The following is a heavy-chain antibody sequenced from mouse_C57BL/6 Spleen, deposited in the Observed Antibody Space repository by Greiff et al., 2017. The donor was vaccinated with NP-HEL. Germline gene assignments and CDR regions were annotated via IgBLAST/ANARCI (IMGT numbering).Heavy chain of an antibody. CDR2: ISYDGSN. CDR3: ARDPFTGDY. J-gene: IGHJ2*01. D-gene: IGHD1-1*01. Sequence: ESGPGLVKPSQSLSLTCSVTGYSITSGYYWNWIRQSPGNKLEWMGYISYDGSNNYNPSLKNRISITRDTSKNQFFLKLNSVTTEDTATYYCARDPFTGDYWGQGTTLTVSS. CDR1: GYSITSGYY. V-gene: IGHV3-6*01.